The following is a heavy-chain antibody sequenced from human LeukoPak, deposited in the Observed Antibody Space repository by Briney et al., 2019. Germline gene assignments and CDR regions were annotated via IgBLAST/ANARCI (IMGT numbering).Heavy chain of an antibody. Sequence: PGGSLRLSCAASGFTVSSNYMSWVRQAPGKGLECVSVIYTAGSTYYADSVKGRFTISRDNSKNTLYLQMNSLRAEDTAVYYCAKIKSYYDYFDYWGQGTLVTVSS. CDR1: GFTVSSNY. D-gene: IGHD1-26*01. J-gene: IGHJ4*02. CDR2: IYTAGST. V-gene: IGHV3-66*01. CDR3: AKIKSYYDYFDY.